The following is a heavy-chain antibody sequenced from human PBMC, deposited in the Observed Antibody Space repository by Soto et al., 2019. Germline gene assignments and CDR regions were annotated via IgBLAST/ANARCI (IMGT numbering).Heavy chain of an antibody. J-gene: IGHJ4*02. CDR3: ARENGNESPNDY. CDR2: INIYNGKT. CDR1: GYTFNRYG. V-gene: IGHV1-18*01. Sequence: QVQLVQSGAEVKEPGASVKVSCKASGYTFNRYGVSWVRQAPGQGLEWMGWINIYNGKTDYGQKFQGRVSVTTDTSKTTVYMELRSLTSDDTAVYYCARENGNESPNDYWGQGTLVTVSS.